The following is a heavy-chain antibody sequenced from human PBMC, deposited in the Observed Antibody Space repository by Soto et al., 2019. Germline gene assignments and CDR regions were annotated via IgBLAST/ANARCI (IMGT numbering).Heavy chain of an antibody. J-gene: IGHJ4*02. CDR2: TFYRSKWYD. Sequence: PSQTLSLTCAISGDSVSSNSAAWNWISQSPSRGLEWLGRTFYRSKWYDDYAVSVKSRITINPDTSKNQFSLQLNSVTPEDTAVYYCARAYDTSGNYIQYFDYWGQGTLVTVSS. CDR1: GDSVSSNSAA. CDR3: ARAYDTSGNYIQYFDY. D-gene: IGHD3-22*01. V-gene: IGHV6-1*01.